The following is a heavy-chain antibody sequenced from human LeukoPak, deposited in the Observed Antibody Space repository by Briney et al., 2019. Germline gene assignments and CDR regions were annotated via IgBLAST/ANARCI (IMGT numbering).Heavy chain of an antibody. CDR3: ARAGNYYYSSGYYSHFDY. CDR1: GASISSDY. D-gene: IGHD3-22*01. CDR2: VYHSGST. V-gene: IGHV4-59*01. Sequence: SETLSLTCSVSGASISSDYWNWIRQPPGKGLEWIGHVYHSGSTNYNPSLKSRVTISVDTSKNQFSLKLSSVTAADTAVYYCARAGNYYYSSGYYSHFDYWGQGTLVTVSS. J-gene: IGHJ4*02.